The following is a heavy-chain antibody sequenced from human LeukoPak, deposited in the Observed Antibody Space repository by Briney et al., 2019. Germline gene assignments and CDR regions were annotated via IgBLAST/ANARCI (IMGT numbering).Heavy chain of an antibody. CDR3: ARVWELRRPYWYFDL. Sequence: GGSLRLSCAASGFTFSSYAMSWVRQAPGKGLEWVSAISGSGGSTYYADSVKGRFTISRDNSKNTLYLQMNSLRAEDTAVYYCARVWELRRPYWYFDLWGRGTLVTVSS. CDR1: GFTFSSYA. J-gene: IGHJ2*01. V-gene: IGHV3-23*01. CDR2: ISGSGGST. D-gene: IGHD1-26*01.